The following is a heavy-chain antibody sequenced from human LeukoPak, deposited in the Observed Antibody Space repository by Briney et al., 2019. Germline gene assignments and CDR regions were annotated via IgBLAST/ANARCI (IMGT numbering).Heavy chain of an antibody. V-gene: IGHV1-8*01. CDR2: MNPYSGIT. J-gene: IGHJ6*02. CDR3: ARENVNRGSSWGYDYFGMDV. Sequence: ASVKVSCMASGYTFTSSYDINWVRQAPGQGLEWMGWMNPYSGITGYTQKFQGRVTMTRDTSISTAYMELSSLTSEDTAVYFCARENVNRGSSWGYDYFGMDVWGQGTAVTVSS. CDR1: GYTFTSSYD. D-gene: IGHD6-13*01.